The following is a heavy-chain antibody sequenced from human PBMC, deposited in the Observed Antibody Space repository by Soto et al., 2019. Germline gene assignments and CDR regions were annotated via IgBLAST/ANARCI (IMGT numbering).Heavy chain of an antibody. J-gene: IGHJ3*02. CDR2: FIPVFTTA. V-gene: IGHV1-69*01. Sequence: QVQLVQAGAEVKKPGSSVKVSCKASGGSFSTYGISWVRQAPGQGLEWMGGFIPVFTTAKYAQKFQGRVAITAGESTYTAYMELRSLRSEDTAVYFCARDGVDVSRTAVRHGALDIWGQGTGVTVSS. D-gene: IGHD2-21*02. CDR3: ARDGVDVSRTAVRHGALDI. CDR1: GGSFSTYG.